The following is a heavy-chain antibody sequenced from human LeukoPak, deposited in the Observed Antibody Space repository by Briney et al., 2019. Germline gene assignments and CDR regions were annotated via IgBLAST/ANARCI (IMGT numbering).Heavy chain of an antibody. J-gene: IGHJ4*02. V-gene: IGHV4-61*02. D-gene: IGHD2-21*01. CDR2: IYTSGST. Sequence: SETLSLTCTVSGGSISSGSYYWSWIRQPAGKGLEWIGRIYTSGSTNYNPSLKSRVTISVDTSKNQFSLKLSSVTAADTAVYYCARDSVIAPGMFDYWGQGTLVTVSS. CDR1: GGSISSGSYY. CDR3: ARDSVIAPGMFDY.